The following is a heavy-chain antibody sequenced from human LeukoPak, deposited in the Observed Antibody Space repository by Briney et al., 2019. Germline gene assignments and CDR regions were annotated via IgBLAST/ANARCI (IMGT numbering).Heavy chain of an antibody. CDR2: TYYSART. D-gene: IGHD4-11*01. CDR1: GDPISGFY. V-gene: IGHV4-59*01. CDR3: ARGQMTAVHLLDY. Sequence: KCSETLSLTCTVSGDPISGFYWAWTRQPPGRGLEWIGYTYYSARTNYKPSLKSGLPISSDTSKKQFSLKMSSVTAADTAVYYCARGQMTAVHLLDYWGQGALGTVSS. J-gene: IGHJ4*02.